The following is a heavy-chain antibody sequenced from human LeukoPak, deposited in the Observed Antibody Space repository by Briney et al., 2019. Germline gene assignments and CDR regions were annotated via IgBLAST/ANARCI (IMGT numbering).Heavy chain of an antibody. J-gene: IGHJ3*02. D-gene: IGHD2-2*01. CDR3: ALYCSSTSCHSDDAFDI. CDR1: GGSITSHY. V-gene: IGHV4-59*11. CDR2: LFDSVRT. Sequence: SETLSLTCTVSGGSITSHYWSWVRQPPGKGLEWIAYLFDSVRTKDNPSLKSRLTLSADTSKNQFSLRLNSVTAAGTAVYYGALYCSSTSCHSDDAFDIWGQGTMVTVSS.